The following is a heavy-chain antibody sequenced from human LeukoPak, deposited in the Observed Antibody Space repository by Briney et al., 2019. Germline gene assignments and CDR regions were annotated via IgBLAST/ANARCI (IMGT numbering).Heavy chain of an antibody. CDR3: ARVHSSGYLFDY. CDR2: IYYSGST. V-gene: IGHV4-61*08. Sequence: SETLSLTCTVSGGSISSGGYYWSWIRQPPGKGLEWIGYIYYSGSTNYNPSLKSRVTISVDTSKNQFSLKLSSVTAADTAVYYCARVHSSGYLFDYWGQGTLVTVSS. D-gene: IGHD3-22*01. CDR1: GGSISSGGYY. J-gene: IGHJ4*02.